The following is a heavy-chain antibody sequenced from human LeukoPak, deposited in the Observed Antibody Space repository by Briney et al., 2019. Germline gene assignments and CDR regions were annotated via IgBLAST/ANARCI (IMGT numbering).Heavy chain of an antibody. Sequence: PGGSLRLSCAASGFTFSTYWMSWVRQAPGKGLEWVAVIWYDGSNKYYADSVKGRFTISRDNSKNTLYLQMNSLRAEDTAVYYCARAPPPTAMVTFPFYWGQGTLVTVSS. J-gene: IGHJ4*02. V-gene: IGHV3-33*08. CDR3: ARAPPPTAMVTFPFY. D-gene: IGHD5-18*01. CDR2: IWYDGSNK. CDR1: GFTFSTYW.